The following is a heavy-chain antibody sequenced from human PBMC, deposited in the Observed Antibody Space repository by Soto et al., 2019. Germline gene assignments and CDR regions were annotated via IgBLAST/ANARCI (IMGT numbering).Heavy chain of an antibody. J-gene: IGHJ2*01. CDR3: ARDSSSWCSPSWYFDL. CDR2: IYTSGNT. D-gene: IGHD6-13*01. CDR1: GLTVCSNY. V-gene: IGHV3-66*01. Sequence: GGSLRLCCAACGLTVCSNYMSWVRQAPGKGLEWVSVIYTSGNTNYADSVKGRFTISRDNSKNTLYVQMNSLRAEDTAVYYCARDSSSWCSPSWYFDLWGRGALVTVSS.